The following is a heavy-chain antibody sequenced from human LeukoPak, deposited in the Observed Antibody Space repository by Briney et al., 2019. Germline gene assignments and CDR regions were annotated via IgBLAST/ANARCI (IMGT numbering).Heavy chain of an antibody. CDR3: ARLPQDFGVAYDY. J-gene: IGHJ4*02. Sequence: SETLSLTCTVSGGSISSGDYYWSWIRQPPGKGLEWIGYIYYSGSTYYNPSLKSRVTISVDTSKNQFSLKLSSVTAADTAVFYCARLPQDFGVAYDYWGQGTLVTVSS. CDR1: GGSISSGDYY. V-gene: IGHV4-30-4*08. D-gene: IGHD3-3*01. CDR2: IYYSGST.